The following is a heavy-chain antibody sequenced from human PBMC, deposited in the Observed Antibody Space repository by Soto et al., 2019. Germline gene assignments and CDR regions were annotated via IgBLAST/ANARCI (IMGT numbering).Heavy chain of an antibody. CDR2: IRTSSGSGSRT. CDR3: AKGGDYYDLLTGYTRDNYYFDY. CDR1: GFMLSRYV. V-gene: IGHV3-23*01. Sequence: GSLRVCCAASGFMLSRYVMSWVRQASGRGPEVVSAIRTSSGSGSRTYYADSVKGRFTLSRDNSKSTLFLQMNRLRADDTDVYYCAKGGDYYDLLTGYTRDNYYFDYWGQGAQVTVSS. J-gene: IGHJ4*02. D-gene: IGHD3-9*01.